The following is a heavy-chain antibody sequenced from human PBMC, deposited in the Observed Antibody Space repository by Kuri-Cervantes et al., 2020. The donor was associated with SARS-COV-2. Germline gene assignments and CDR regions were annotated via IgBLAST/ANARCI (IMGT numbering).Heavy chain of an antibody. V-gene: IGHV3-33*01. CDR3: ARDSGTLRYSYFDY. Sequence: GESLKISCAASGFTFSSYGMHWVRQAPGKGLEWVAVIWYDGSNKYYADSVKGRFTISRDNSKNTVFLQMDSLRAEDTAVYYCARDSGTLRYSYFDYWGLGARGTVSS. CDR1: GFTFSSYG. J-gene: IGHJ4*02. D-gene: IGHD3-9*01. CDR2: IWYDGSNK.